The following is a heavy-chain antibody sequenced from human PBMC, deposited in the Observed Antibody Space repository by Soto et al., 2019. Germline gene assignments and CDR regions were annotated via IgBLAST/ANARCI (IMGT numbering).Heavy chain of an antibody. Sequence: VASVKVSCKASGYTFTGYYMHWVRQAPGQGLEWMGWINPNSGGTNYAQKFQGRVTMTRDTSISTAYMELSRLRSDDTAVYYCAAVPGSAYYYGMDVWGQGTTVTVSS. CDR2: INPNSGGT. J-gene: IGHJ6*02. V-gene: IGHV1-2*02. D-gene: IGHD3-10*01. CDR3: AAVPGSAYYYGMDV. CDR1: GYTFTGYY.